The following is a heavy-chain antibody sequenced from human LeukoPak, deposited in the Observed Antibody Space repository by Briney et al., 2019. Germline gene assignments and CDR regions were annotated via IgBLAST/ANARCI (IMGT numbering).Heavy chain of an antibody. J-gene: IGHJ4*02. Sequence: ASVKVSCKASGYTFTNYGIFWVRQAPGQGLEWMGWISAYSGNTNYAQKLQGRVTMTTETSTSTAYMELESLRSDDTAVYYCAISQGSYCDTSGYLGGDYWGQGTLVTVSS. V-gene: IGHV1-18*01. CDR3: AISQGSYCDTSGYLGGDY. CDR1: GYTFTNYG. D-gene: IGHD3-22*01. CDR2: ISAYSGNT.